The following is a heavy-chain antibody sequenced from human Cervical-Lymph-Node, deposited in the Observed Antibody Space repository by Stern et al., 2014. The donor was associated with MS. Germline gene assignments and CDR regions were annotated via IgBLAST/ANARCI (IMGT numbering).Heavy chain of an antibody. V-gene: IGHV3-48*01. CDR2: ISSSSSTI. J-gene: IGHJ4*02. D-gene: IGHD4-17*01. CDR3: ARGYGYFDY. CDR1: GLTLSLYG. Sequence: LVQSGGRLVQPGGSLRLSCAASGLTLSLYGMNWVRQAPGKGLEWISYISSSSSTIYYADSVEGRFTISRDNAKNSLYLQMNGLRAEDTAVYYCARGYGYFDYWGQGTLVTVSS.